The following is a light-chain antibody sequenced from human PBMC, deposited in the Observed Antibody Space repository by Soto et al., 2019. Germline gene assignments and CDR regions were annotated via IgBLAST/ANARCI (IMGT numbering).Light chain of an antibody. V-gene: IGLV1-40*01. CDR2: GNS. Sequence: QSVLTQPPSVSGAPVQRATIACTGSSSNIGAGYDVHWYQQLPGTAPKLLIYGNSNRPSGVPDRFSGSKSGTSASLALTGRQVEDEADYYCRSYDSSLSVVFGGGTKLTVL. CDR3: RSYDSSLSVV. CDR1: SSNIGAGYD. J-gene: IGLJ2*01.